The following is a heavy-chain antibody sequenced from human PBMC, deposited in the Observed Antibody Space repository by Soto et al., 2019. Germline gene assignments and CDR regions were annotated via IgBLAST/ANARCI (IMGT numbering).Heavy chain of an antibody. CDR1: GGSFSGYY. CDR3: ARARITGTSPLADAFDI. D-gene: IGHD1-7*01. CDR2: INHSGST. J-gene: IGHJ3*02. V-gene: IGHV4-34*01. Sequence: PSETLSLTCAVYGGSFSGYYWSWIRQPPGKGLEWIGEINHSGSTNYNPSLKSRVTISVDTSKNQFSLKLSSVTAADTAVYYCARARITGTSPLADAFDIWGQGTMVTVS.